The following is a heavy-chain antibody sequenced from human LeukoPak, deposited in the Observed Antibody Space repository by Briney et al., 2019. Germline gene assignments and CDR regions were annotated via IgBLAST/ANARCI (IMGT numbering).Heavy chain of an antibody. V-gene: IGHV4-59*01. J-gene: IGHJ6*03. Sequence: SETLSLTCTVSGGSISSYYWSWIRQPPGKGLEWIGYIYYSGSTNYNPSLKSRVTISVDTSKNQSSLKLSSVTAADTAVYYCAREVYYYDSSGYYYYYYMDVWGKGTTVTVSS. CDR3: AREVYYYDSSGYYYYYYMDV. CDR1: GGSISSYY. CDR2: IYYSGST. D-gene: IGHD3-22*01.